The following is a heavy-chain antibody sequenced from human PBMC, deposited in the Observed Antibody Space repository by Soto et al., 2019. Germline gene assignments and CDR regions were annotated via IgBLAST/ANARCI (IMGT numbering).Heavy chain of an antibody. D-gene: IGHD2-21*01. CDR1: VYSFSDYD. CDR2: VSNSGNTR. CDR3: AREDRYQGAFDF. V-gene: IGHV3-48*03. J-gene: IGHJ4*02. Sequence: PRGSLRVACVTSVYSFSDYDINWVGQAPGKGLEWVAYVSNSGNTRSYADSVKGRFTISRDNAKNSVYLQMTSLRVDDMALYYCAREDRYQGAFDFWGQGALVTVSS.